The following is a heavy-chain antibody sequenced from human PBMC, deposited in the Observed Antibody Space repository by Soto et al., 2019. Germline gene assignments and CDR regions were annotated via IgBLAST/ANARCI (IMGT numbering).Heavy chain of an antibody. CDR2: IYYTGST. CDR3: ARVSVGGYYKCNWFDP. J-gene: IGHJ5*02. Sequence: SETLSLTCTVSGGSISSGGYYWSWIRQHPGKGLEWIGYIYYTGSTYYNPSLKSRVTISVDTSKNQFSLKLSSVTAADTAVYYCARVSVGGYYKCNWFDPWGQGTLVTVSS. V-gene: IGHV4-31*03. CDR1: GGSISSGGYY. D-gene: IGHD3-3*01.